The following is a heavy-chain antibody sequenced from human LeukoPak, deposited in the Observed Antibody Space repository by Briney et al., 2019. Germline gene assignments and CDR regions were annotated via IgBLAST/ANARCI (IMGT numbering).Heavy chain of an antibody. Sequence: ASVKVSCKGSGYSFTSYWIAWVPQMPGKGLDWMGIIYPGDSDTRYSPSFQGQVTISADKSISTAYLQWSSLKASDTAMYYCARQDYYDSSGYGDFDYWGQGTLVTVSS. J-gene: IGHJ4*02. CDR2: IYPGDSDT. CDR3: ARQDYYDSSGYGDFDY. D-gene: IGHD3-22*01. V-gene: IGHV5-51*01. CDR1: GYSFTSYW.